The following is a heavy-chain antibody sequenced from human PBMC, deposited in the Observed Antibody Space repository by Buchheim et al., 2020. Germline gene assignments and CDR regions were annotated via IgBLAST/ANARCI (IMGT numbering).Heavy chain of an antibody. Sequence: QVQLQESGPGLVKPSETLSLTCTVSGGSISSYYWSWIRQPPGKGLEWIGYIYYSGSTNYNPSLKSRVTISVDTSKNQFSLKLSSVTAADTAVYYCARYHYDFWEGRPHYFDYWGQGTL. D-gene: IGHD3-3*01. CDR1: GGSISSYY. CDR2: IYYSGST. CDR3: ARYHYDFWEGRPHYFDY. J-gene: IGHJ4*02. V-gene: IGHV4-59*01.